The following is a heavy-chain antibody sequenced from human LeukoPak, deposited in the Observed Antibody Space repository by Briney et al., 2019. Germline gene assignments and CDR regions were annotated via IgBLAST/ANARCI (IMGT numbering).Heavy chain of an antibody. CDR3: ASFDSGSYYAFDI. V-gene: IGHV1-8*01. J-gene: IGHJ3*02. CDR2: MNPNSGNT. CDR1: GYTFTSYD. D-gene: IGHD1-26*01. Sequence: ASVKVSCTASGYTFTSYDINWVRQATGQGLEWMGWMNPNSGNTGYAQKFQGRVTMTRNTSISTAYMELSSLRSEDTAVYYCASFDSGSYYAFDIWGQGTMVTVSS.